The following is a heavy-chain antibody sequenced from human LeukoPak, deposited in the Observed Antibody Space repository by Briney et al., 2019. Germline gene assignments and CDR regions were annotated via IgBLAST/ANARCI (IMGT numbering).Heavy chain of an antibody. Sequence: GASVKVSCKASGGTFSSYAISWVRQAPGQGLEWMGGIIPIFGTANYAQKFQGRVTITADKSTSTAYMELSSLRSEDTAVYYCARRDSGSYYPFDYWGQGTLVTVSS. CDR2: IIPIFGTA. CDR1: GGTFSSYA. CDR3: ARRDSGSYYPFDY. V-gene: IGHV1-69*06. D-gene: IGHD1-26*01. J-gene: IGHJ4*02.